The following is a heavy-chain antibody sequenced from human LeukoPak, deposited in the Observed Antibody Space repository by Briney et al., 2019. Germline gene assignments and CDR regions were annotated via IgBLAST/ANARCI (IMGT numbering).Heavy chain of an antibody. CDR3: ARDGGGLIVAAFDY. CDR1: GYTFTSYG. CDR2: ISAYNGNT. V-gene: IGHV1-18*01. Sequence: SVKVSCKASGYTFTSYGISWVRQAPGQGLEWMGWISAYNGNTNYAQKLQGRITMTTDTSTSTAYMELRSLRSDDTAVYYCARDGGGLIVAAFDYWGQGTLVTVSS. D-gene: IGHD5-12*01. J-gene: IGHJ4*02.